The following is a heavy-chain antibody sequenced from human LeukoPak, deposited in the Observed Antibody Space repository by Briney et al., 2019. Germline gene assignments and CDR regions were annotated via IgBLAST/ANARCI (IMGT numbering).Heavy chain of an antibody. CDR2: IIPIFGTA. Sequence: SVKVSCKASGGTFSSYAISWVRQAPGQGLEWMGGIIPIFGTANYAQKFQGRVTITADESTSTAYMELSSLRSEDTAVYYCAKDISFGGNPAFEHWGQGIPVTVSS. V-gene: IGHV1-69*13. J-gene: IGHJ4*02. CDR1: GGTFSSYA. CDR3: AKDISFGGNPAFEH. D-gene: IGHD3-16*01.